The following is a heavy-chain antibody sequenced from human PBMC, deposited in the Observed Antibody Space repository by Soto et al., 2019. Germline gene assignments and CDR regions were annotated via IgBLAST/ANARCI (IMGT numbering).Heavy chain of an antibody. V-gene: IGHV3-23*01. D-gene: IGHD6-13*01. J-gene: IGHJ6*02. CDR3: AKDRDGAAAGPTKFYGMDV. CDR2: ISGSGDST. Sequence: EVQLLESGGGLVQPGGSLSLSCAASGFTFSSYAMSWVRQAPGKGLEWVSVISGSGDSTYYADSVRGRFTISRDNSKNTLYRQMNSLRAEDTAVYYWAKDRDGAAAGPTKFYGMDVWGQGTTVTVSS. CDR1: GFTFSSYA.